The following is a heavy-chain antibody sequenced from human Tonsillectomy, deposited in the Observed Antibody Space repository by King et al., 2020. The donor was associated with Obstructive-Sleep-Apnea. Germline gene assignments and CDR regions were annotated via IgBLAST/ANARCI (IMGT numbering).Heavy chain of an antibody. V-gene: IGHV3-7*03. CDR3: ARRGYPDAFDI. D-gene: IGHD5-12*01. CDR1: GFTFSSYW. J-gene: IGHJ3*02. Sequence: VQLVESGGGLVQPGGSLRLSCAASGFTFSSYWMSWVRQAPGKGLEWVANIKQNGSEKYTVDSVKGRFTISRDNAKNSLYLQLNILSAADTAVDYCARRGYPDAFDIWGQGTMVTVSS. CDR2: IKQNGSEK.